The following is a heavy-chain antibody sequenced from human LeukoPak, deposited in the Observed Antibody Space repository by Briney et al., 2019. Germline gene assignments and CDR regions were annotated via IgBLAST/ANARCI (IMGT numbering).Heavy chain of an antibody. Sequence: SETLSLTCSVSGGSISSYYWSWIRQPPGKGLEWIGYIYNSGSTNYKSPLRSRVTMSGDTSKNQLSLNVSSVTAADTAVYYCARHADNGYDRFDHWGQGTLVTVSS. V-gene: IGHV4-59*08. D-gene: IGHD5-12*01. CDR3: ARHADNGYDRFDH. CDR1: GGSISSYY. J-gene: IGHJ4*02. CDR2: IYNSGST.